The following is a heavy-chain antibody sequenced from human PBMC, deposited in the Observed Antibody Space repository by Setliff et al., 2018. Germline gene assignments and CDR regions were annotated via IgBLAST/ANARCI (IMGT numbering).Heavy chain of an antibody. CDR2: IHAGSSNT. CDR3: ARMSTSGPHYDY. V-gene: IGHV1-3*01. CDR1: GYSFSSNA. Sequence: ASVKVSCKASGYSFSSNAFHWVRQAPGQTLEWMGWIHAGSSNTLYSQRFQDRITLSRDTSATTVHMELSSLRSDDTAVYYCARMSTSGPHYDYWGQGTLVTVSS. J-gene: IGHJ4*02. D-gene: IGHD2-8*02.